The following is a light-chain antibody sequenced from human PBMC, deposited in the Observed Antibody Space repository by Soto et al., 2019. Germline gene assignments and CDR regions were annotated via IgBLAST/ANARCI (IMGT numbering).Light chain of an antibody. CDR2: GNT. CDR3: QSYDSTLSARYV. CDR1: SSNIGAGYD. V-gene: IGLV1-40*01. Sequence: QSVLTQPPSVSGAPGQRVTISCTGSSSNIGAGYDLHWYQQRPGTAPNLLIFGNTNRPSGVPDRFSGSKSGTSASLAITGLQAEDEGDYYCQSYDSTLSARYVFGTGTKVTVL. J-gene: IGLJ1*01.